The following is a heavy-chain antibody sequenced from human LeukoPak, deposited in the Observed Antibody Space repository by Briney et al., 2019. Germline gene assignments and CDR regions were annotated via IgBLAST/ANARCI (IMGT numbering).Heavy chain of an antibody. D-gene: IGHD3-22*01. J-gene: IGHJ4*02. Sequence: PGGSLRLSRAASGFTFSSYSMNWVRQAPGKGLEWVSYISSSSSTIYYADSVKGRFTISRDNAKNSLYLQMNSLRDEDTAVYYCARDPASERGDYDNYFDYWGQGTLVTVSS. CDR1: GFTFSSYS. CDR3: ARDPASERGDYDNYFDY. CDR2: ISSSSSTI. V-gene: IGHV3-48*02.